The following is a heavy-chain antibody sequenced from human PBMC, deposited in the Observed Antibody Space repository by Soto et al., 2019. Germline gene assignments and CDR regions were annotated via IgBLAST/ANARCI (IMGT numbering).Heavy chain of an antibody. V-gene: IGHV2-70*04. D-gene: IGHD6-19*01. Sequence: SAPKLVNNTQTLTLTCTFSGFSLSTSAMRVSWMRQSPRPALEWLARIDWDDDKFYSTSVKSMSTTSKDLSKMQFVHTITNLGPVDTATYYCARQAVAGPHFDSWGQGTLVTVSS. J-gene: IGHJ4*02. CDR1: GFSLSTSAMR. CDR3: ARQAVAGPHFDS. CDR2: IDWDDDK.